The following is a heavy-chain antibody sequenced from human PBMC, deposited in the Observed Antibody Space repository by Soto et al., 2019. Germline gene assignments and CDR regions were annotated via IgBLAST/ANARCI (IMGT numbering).Heavy chain of an antibody. CDR3: ARGQVVAAQH. D-gene: IGHD2-15*01. V-gene: IGHV4-30-2*01. J-gene: IGHJ4*02. CDR2: IYHSGST. Sequence: WSWIRQPPGKGLEWIGYIYHSGSTYYNPSLKSRVTISVDRSKNQFSLKLSSVTAADTAVYYCARGQVVAAQHWGQGTLVTVSS.